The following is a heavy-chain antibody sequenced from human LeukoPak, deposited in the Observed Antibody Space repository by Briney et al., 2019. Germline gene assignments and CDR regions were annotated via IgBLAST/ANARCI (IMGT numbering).Heavy chain of an antibody. CDR1: GGSFSGYY. CDR2: MSSSGTT. CDR3: ARAPKYGGKQFDY. D-gene: IGHD4-23*01. Sequence: SETLSLTCAVYGGSFSGYYWSWIRQSAGKGLEWIGRMSSSGTTNYNPSLESRVTMSVDTSKNQFSLKLSSVTAADTAVYYCARAPKYGGKQFDYWGQGTLVTVSS. V-gene: IGHV4-59*10. J-gene: IGHJ4*02.